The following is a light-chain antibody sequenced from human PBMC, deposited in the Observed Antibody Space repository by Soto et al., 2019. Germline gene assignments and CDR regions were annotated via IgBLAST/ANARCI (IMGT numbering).Light chain of an antibody. V-gene: IGKV3D-7*01. Sequence: LAPGERVTLSCRASQSVSSSYLTWYQQKPGQAPRLLIYGASTRATGIPARFSGSGSGTDFTLTISSLQPEDFAVYYCQQDYNLRTFGQGTRLEIK. CDR1: QSVSSSY. J-gene: IGKJ5*01. CDR2: GAS. CDR3: QQDYNLRT.